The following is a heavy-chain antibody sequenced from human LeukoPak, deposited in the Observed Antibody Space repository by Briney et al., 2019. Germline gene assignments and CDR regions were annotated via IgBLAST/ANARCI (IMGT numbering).Heavy chain of an antibody. CDR2: ITDSGGAT. J-gene: IGHJ4*02. D-gene: IGHD2-2*01. CDR3: AQRAQLPKRYFDY. V-gene: IGHV3-23*01. CDR1: GFTFSIYA. Sequence: GGSLRLSCAASGFTFSIYAMSWVRKAPGKGLEWVSTITDSGGATHHADSVKGRFTISRDNSKNTLYLQMNSLRAEDTAVYYCAQRAQLPKRYFDYWGQGTLVTVSS.